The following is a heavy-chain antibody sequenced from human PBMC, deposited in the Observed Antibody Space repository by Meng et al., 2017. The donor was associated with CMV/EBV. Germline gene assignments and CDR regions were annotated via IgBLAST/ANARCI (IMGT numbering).Heavy chain of an antibody. CDR2: INQGGSEK. Sequence: GESLKISCAASGFTFSNYFMKWVRQAPGKGLEWVANINQGGSEKNYVDSVKGQFTISRDNAKNSLYLQMNSLRGEDTAVYYCATYYSSLTGYYLLGGYWGQGTLVTVSS. D-gene: IGHD3-9*01. CDR1: GFTFSNYF. J-gene: IGHJ4*02. V-gene: IGHV3-7*01. CDR3: ATYYSSLTGYYLLGGY.